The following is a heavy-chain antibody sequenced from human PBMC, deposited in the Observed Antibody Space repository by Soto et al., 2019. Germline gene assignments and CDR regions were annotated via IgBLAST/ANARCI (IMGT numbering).Heavy chain of an antibody. J-gene: IGHJ4*02. CDR3: ARSSKEYYDFWSGYFIFDY. Sequence: PSETLSLTCTVSGGSISSYYWSWIRQPPGKGLEWIGYIYYSGSTNYNPSLKSRVTISVDTSKNQFSLKLSSVTAADTAVYYCARSSKEYYDFWSGYFIFDYWGQGTLVTVSS. D-gene: IGHD3-3*01. V-gene: IGHV4-59*08. CDR1: GGSISSYY. CDR2: IYYSGST.